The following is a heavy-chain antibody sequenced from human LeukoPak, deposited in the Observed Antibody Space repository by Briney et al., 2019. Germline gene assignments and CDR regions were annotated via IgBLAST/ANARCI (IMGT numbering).Heavy chain of an antibody. D-gene: IGHD4-23*01. Sequence: GGSLRLSCAASGFTFSSYWMDWVRQAPGKGLVWVSRIASDGSSTTYADSVKGRFSISRDNAKNTLYLQMNSLRVEDTAVYYCARGRPHGNDYWGQGTLVTVSS. J-gene: IGHJ4*02. CDR1: GFTFSSYW. V-gene: IGHV3-74*01. CDR2: IASDGSST. CDR3: ARGRPHGNDY.